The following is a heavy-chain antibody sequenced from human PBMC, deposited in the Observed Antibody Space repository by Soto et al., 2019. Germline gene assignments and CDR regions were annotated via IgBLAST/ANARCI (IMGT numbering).Heavy chain of an antibody. CDR3: ARGLNRITIFVVVSPNDGMDV. CDR2: TNPSGGST. Sequence: ASVKVSCKASGYTFTSYYMHWVRQAPGQGREWMGITNPSGGSTSYAQKFQGRVTMTRDTSTSTVYMELSSLRSEDTAVYYCARGLNRITIFVVVSPNDGMDVWGQGTTVTVSS. V-gene: IGHV1-46*01. CDR1: GYTFTSYY. J-gene: IGHJ6*02. D-gene: IGHD3-3*01.